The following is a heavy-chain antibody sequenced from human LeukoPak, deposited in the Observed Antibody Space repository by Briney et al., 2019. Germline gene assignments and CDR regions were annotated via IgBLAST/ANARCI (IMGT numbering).Heavy chain of an antibody. Sequence: GGSLRLSCAASGFTISNYGMHWVRQSPGKGLEWVTFIRFDGSNKYYADSVKGRFTTSRDNSKNTLYLQMNSLRAEDTAVYYCAKGTTRYYDSSGDRFDYWGQGTLVTVSS. CDR2: IRFDGSNK. V-gene: IGHV3-30*02. CDR1: GFTISNYG. J-gene: IGHJ4*02. D-gene: IGHD3-22*01. CDR3: AKGTTRYYDSSGDRFDY.